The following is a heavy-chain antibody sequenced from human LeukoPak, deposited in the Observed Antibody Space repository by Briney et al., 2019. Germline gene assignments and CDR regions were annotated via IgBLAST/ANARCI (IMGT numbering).Heavy chain of an antibody. V-gene: IGHV4-39*01. D-gene: IGHD6-19*01. J-gene: IGHJ4*02. CDR2: MYYSGST. Sequence: SETVSLTCSVSGGSISSSSYYWGWIRQPPGKGLEWIGSMYYSGSTYYDPSLKSRVTMSVDTSKNQFSLKLSSVTAADTAVYHCARVAEQWLPRGGYFEYWGQGTLVTVSS. CDR3: ARVAEQWLPRGGYFEY. CDR1: GGSISSSSYY.